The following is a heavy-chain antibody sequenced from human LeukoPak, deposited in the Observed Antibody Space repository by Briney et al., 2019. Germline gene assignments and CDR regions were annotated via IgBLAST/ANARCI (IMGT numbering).Heavy chain of an antibody. D-gene: IGHD3-9*01. CDR2: IIPIFGTA. CDR3: AREGNYDILTGYYNNWFDP. Sequence: ASVKVSCKASGGTFSSYAISWERQAPGQGLEWMGGIIPIFGTANYAQKFQGRVTITADESTSTAYMELSSLRSEDTAVYYCAREGNYDILTGYYNNWFDPWGQGTLVTVSS. J-gene: IGHJ5*02. CDR1: GGTFSSYA. V-gene: IGHV1-69*13.